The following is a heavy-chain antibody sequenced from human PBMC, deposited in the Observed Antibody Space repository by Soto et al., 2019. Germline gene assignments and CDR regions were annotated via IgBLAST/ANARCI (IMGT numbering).Heavy chain of an antibody. Sequence: SVKVSCKASGFTFTSSAVQWVRQARGQRLEWIGWIVVGSGNTNYAQKFQERVTITRDMSTSTAYMELSSLRSEETAVYYCAAEYSGSYYADYSSLPRTYYSEYWGQGTLVTVSS. V-gene: IGHV1-58*01. CDR1: GFTFTSSA. J-gene: IGHJ4*02. CDR2: IVVGSGNT. D-gene: IGHD1-26*01. CDR3: AAEYSGSYYADYSSLPRTYYSEY.